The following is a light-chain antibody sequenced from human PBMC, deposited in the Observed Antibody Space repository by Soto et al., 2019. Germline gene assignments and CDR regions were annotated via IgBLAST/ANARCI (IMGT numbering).Light chain of an antibody. J-gene: IGKJ1*01. Sequence: EIVLTQSPGTLSLSPGERATLSCRASQSVSSSYLAWYQQKPGQAPRLLIYGASSRATGIPDRFSGSGSGTDFTLTISRLEPEDFAVYYCQHAETFGQGTKVDI. CDR1: QSVSSSY. CDR2: GAS. CDR3: QHAET. V-gene: IGKV3-20*01.